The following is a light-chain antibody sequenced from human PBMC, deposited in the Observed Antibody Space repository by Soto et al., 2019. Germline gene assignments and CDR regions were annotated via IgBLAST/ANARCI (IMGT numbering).Light chain of an antibody. CDR3: QQYNDWPRT. CDR2: EGS. V-gene: IGKV3-15*01. J-gene: IGKJ1*01. Sequence: EIVMTQSPATLSVSPGERATLSCRASQSIGIHLAWSQQKPGQAPSLLIYEGSTRATGVPARFSGSGSGTELTLTISSLQSADFALYSCQQYNDWPRTFGQGTKVEIK. CDR1: QSIGIH.